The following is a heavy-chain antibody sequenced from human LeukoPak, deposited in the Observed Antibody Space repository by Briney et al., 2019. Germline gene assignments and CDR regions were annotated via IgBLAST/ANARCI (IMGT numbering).Heavy chain of an antibody. V-gene: IGHV3-30*18. Sequence: GGSLRLPCAASGFTFGSYDLHWVRQAPGKGLEWVALISHDGNKRYYGDSVKGRFAISRDDSKNSLYLQMNSLRPEDTAVYYCAKGSTNTLDKCGQGTLVTVSS. CDR2: ISHDGNKR. J-gene: IGHJ4*02. CDR1: GFTFGSYD. CDR3: AKGSTNTLDK. D-gene: IGHD2-8*01.